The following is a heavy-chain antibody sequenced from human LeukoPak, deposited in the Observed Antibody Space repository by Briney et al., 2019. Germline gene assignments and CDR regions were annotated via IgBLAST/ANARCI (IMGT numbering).Heavy chain of an antibody. Sequence: GGSLRLSCAASGFTFSSYGMHWVRQAPGEGLEWVAVIWYDGSNKYYADSVKGRFTISRDNSKNTLYLQMNSLRAEDTAVYYCARGHRTGIVGARDAFDIWGQGTMVTVSS. D-gene: IGHD1-26*01. CDR2: IWYDGSNK. CDR1: GFTFSSYG. J-gene: IGHJ3*02. CDR3: ARGHRTGIVGARDAFDI. V-gene: IGHV3-33*08.